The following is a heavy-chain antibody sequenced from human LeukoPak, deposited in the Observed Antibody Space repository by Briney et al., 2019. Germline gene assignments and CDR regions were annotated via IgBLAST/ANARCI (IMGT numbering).Heavy chain of an antibody. CDR3: ARDPKGGFSYGWGAFDI. D-gene: IGHD5-18*01. Sequence: GGSLRLSCAASGFTFSSYWMSWVRQAPGKGLEWVAVISYDGNNKYYADSVKGRFIISRDNSKNTLYLQMSSLRPEDTAVYFCARDPKGGFSYGWGAFDIWGQGTMVTVSS. CDR2: ISYDGNNK. CDR1: GFTFSSYW. J-gene: IGHJ3*02. V-gene: IGHV3-30*03.